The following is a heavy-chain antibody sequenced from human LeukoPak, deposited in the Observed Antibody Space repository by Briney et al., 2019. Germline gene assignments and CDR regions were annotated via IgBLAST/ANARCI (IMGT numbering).Heavy chain of an antibody. D-gene: IGHD2-8*01. CDR2: TYYRSRWYT. Sequence: SQTLSLTCAISGDSVSSNTAAWNWIRQSPSRGLEWLGRTYYRSRWYTDYGVSVKSRITINPDTSKNQFSLKLSSVTAADTAVYYCARLYPYYYYYMDVWGKGTTVTVPS. V-gene: IGHV6-1*01. J-gene: IGHJ6*03. CDR3: ARLYPYYYYYMDV. CDR1: GDSVSSNTAA.